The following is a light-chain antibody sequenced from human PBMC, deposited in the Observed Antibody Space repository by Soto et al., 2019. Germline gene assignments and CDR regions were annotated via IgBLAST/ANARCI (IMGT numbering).Light chain of an antibody. Sequence: EIVLTQSPATLSLSPGERATLSCRASQSVDSYLAWYQQKPGQAPRLLIYDASNRATGIPARFSGSGSGTEFTPNISSLKPEDFAVYYWQQRSNWPQYTFGQGTKLEIK. CDR1: QSVDSY. CDR3: QQRSNWPQYT. CDR2: DAS. J-gene: IGKJ2*01. V-gene: IGKV3-11*01.